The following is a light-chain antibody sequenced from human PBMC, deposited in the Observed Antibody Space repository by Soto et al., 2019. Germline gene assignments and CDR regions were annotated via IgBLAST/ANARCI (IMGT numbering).Light chain of an antibody. CDR2: GAS. CDR3: QQFDRSAIT. CDR1: QSIRNNY. V-gene: IGKV3-20*01. Sequence: EIVLTQSPGTLSLSPGERATLSCRASQSIRNNYLAWYQHKRGQAPRLLIYGASTRATGIPDRFSGSGSGTDFTLTISRLEPEDFAVYYCQQFDRSAITFGQGTRLEIK. J-gene: IGKJ5*01.